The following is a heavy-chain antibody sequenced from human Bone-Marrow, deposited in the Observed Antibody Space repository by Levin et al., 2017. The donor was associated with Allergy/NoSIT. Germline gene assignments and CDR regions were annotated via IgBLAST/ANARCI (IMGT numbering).Heavy chain of an antibody. V-gene: IGHV4-4*02. CDR1: GASISSSNW. J-gene: IGHJ3*02. CDR2: IFHSGIA. CDR3: TRRNSSWATFTFDI. D-gene: IGHD1/OR15-1a*01. Sequence: SSQTLSLTCAVSGASISSSNWWNWVRQTPGGGLEWIGEIFHSGIANYNPSLKSRILISVDKSKNHFSLNLKSVTAADTALYYCTRRNSSWATFTFDIWGHGTMVTVS.